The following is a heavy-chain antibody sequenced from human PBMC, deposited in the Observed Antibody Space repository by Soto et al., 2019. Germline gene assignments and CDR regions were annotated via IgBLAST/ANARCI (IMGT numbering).Heavy chain of an antibody. CDR3: ASQGAYSGSFDI. CDR1: GFTFSSYS. J-gene: IGHJ3*02. D-gene: IGHD3-10*01. V-gene: IGHV3-30*03. Sequence: PGGTLRLSCAASGFTFSSYSMHWVRQAPGKGLEWVAVISYDGSNKYYADSVKGRFTISRDNSKNTLYLQMNSLRAEDTAVYYCASQGAYSGSFDIWGQGTMVTVSS. CDR2: ISYDGSNK.